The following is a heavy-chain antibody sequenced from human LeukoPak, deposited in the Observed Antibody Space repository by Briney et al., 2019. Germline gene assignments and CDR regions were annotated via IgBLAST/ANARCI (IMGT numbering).Heavy chain of an antibody. V-gene: IGHV1-2*06. D-gene: IGHD3-3*01. CDR3: AGFGVVIQDAFDI. CDR1: GNTFTGYY. J-gene: IGHJ3*02. Sequence: ASVKVSCKASGNTFTGYYMHWVRQAPGQGLEWMGRINPNIGGTNYAQKFQGRVTMTRDTSISTAYMELSRLRSDDTAVYYCAGFGVVIQDAFDIWGQGTLVTVSS. CDR2: INPNIGGT.